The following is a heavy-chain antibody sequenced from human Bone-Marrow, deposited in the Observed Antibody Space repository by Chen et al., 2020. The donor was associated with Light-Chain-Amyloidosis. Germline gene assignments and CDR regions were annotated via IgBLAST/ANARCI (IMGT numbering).Heavy chain of an antibody. CDR3: GEEGSGSTRPQYYYGLDV. CDR1: GFIFSDYG. D-gene: IGHD1-26*01. J-gene: IGHJ6*02. Sequence: QVQLVESGGGVVQPGRSLRLSCAVSGFIFSDYGMHWVRQAPGKGLEWGAVSRSDCIYKHSADFVEGRFTISRDHSGKTLYLPIDSLRPEETAVYYCGEEGSGSTRPQYYYGLDVWGQGTTVIVSS. CDR2: SRSDCIYK. V-gene: IGHV3-33*03.